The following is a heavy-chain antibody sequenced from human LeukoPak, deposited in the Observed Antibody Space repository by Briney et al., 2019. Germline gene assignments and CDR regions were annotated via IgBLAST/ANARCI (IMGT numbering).Heavy chain of an antibody. J-gene: IGHJ4*02. D-gene: IGHD5-24*01. CDR3: ARGEEKATITALDS. CDR1: GFTFSNYD. V-gene: IGHV3-21*01. CDR2: ISSSSSYI. Sequence: GGSLRLSCAAPGFTFSNYDMHWVRQAPGKGLEWVSAISSSSSYIYYADSIKGRFTISRDNAENSLYLQMNSLRAVDTAVYFCARGEEKATITALDSWGQGTLVTVSS.